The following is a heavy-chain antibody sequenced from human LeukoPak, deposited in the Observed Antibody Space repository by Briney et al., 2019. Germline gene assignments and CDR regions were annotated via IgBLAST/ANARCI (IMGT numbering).Heavy chain of an antibody. V-gene: IGHV4-38-2*02. Sequence: SETLSLTCTVSGYSISSGYYWGWIRQPPGKGLEWIGSIYHSGSTYYNPSLKSRVTISVDTSKNQFSLKLSSVTAADTAVYYCVRSGYYTYQYYYMDVWGKGTTVTVSS. CDR3: VRSGYYTYQYYYMDV. CDR1: GYSISSGYY. J-gene: IGHJ6*03. D-gene: IGHD3-3*01. CDR2: IYHSGST.